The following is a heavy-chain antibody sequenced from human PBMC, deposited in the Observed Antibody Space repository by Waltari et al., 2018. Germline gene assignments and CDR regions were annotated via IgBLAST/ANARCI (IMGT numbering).Heavy chain of an antibody. CDR3: ASGGYDYGDYPGI. D-gene: IGHD4-17*01. CDR1: GGSFSGYY. V-gene: IGHV4-34*01. J-gene: IGHJ4*02. CDR2: INHSGST. Sequence: QVQLQQWGAGLLKPSETLSLTCAVYGGSFSGYYWSWIRQPPGKGREWIGEINHSGSTNYTPALKSRVTISVDTSKNQFSLKLSSVTAADTAVYYCASGGYDYGDYPGIWGQGTLVTVSS.